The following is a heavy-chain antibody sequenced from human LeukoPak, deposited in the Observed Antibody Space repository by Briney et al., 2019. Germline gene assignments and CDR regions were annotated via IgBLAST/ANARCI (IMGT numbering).Heavy chain of an antibody. D-gene: IGHD3-16*01. V-gene: IGHV3-48*01. CDR1: GFTFSSYS. CDR3: ARYAVGFWGVAGYYYYYMDV. J-gene: IGHJ6*03. Sequence: GGSLRLSCAASGFTFSSYSMNWVRQAPGKGLEWVSYISSSSSTIYYADSVKGRFTISRDNAKNSLYLQMNSLRAEDTAVYYCARYAVGFWGVAGYYYYYMDVWGKGTTVTVSS. CDR2: ISSSSSTI.